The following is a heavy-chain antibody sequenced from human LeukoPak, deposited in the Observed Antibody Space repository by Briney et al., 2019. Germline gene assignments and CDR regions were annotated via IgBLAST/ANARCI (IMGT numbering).Heavy chain of an antibody. D-gene: IGHD2-8*01. V-gene: IGHV4-30-4*08. Sequence: KPSETLSLTCAVSGGSISSGDYYWSWIRQPPGKGLEWIGYIYYSGSTYYNPSLKSRVTISVDTSKNQFSLKLSSVTAADTAVYYCAREDLVYAINYWGQGTLVTVSS. CDR1: GGSISSGDYY. CDR3: AREDLVYAINY. CDR2: IYYSGST. J-gene: IGHJ4*02.